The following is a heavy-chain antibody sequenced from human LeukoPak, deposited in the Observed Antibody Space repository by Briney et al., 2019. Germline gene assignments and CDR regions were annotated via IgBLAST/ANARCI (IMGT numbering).Heavy chain of an antibody. CDR2: IYITGSP. J-gene: IGHJ3*01. V-gene: IGHV4-59*13. CDR1: GGSISSYY. Sequence: SQTLSLTCTVSGGSISSYYWTWIWQPPGKGLEWIGDIYITGSPNYNPYLKRRVTMSVDTSKNRFSLRLSSVTAADTAVYYCARVRIGETSYDASDVWGLGTMVTVSS. CDR3: ARVRIGETSYDASDV. D-gene: IGHD1-26*01.